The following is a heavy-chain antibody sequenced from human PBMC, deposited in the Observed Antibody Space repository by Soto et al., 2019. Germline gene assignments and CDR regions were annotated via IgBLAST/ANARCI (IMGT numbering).Heavy chain of an antibody. CDR1: GGSTNSYF. Sequence: LSLTCTVSGGSTNSYFWSWIRQPPGKGLEWIGYVYYSGSTTYNPSLKSRVTISVDTSKNQFSLKLRSVTAADTAVYYCARDYDSGSYYNWFDPSGQGTLVTVSS. V-gene: IGHV4-59*01. CDR3: ARDYDSGSYYNWFDP. CDR2: VYYSGST. J-gene: IGHJ5*02. D-gene: IGHD3-10*01.